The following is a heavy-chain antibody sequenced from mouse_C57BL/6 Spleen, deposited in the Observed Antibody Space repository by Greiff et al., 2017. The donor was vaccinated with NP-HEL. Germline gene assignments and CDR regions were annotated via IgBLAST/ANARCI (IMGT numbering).Heavy chain of an antibody. Sequence: EVNVVESEGGLVQPGSSMKLSCTASGFTFSDYYMAWVRQVPEKGLEWVANINYDGSSTYYLDSLKSRFIISRDNAKNILYLQMSSLKSEDTATYYCARESMVTNYYAMDYWGQGTSVTVSS. D-gene: IGHD2-2*01. CDR1: GFTFSDYY. CDR2: INYDGSST. V-gene: IGHV5-16*01. CDR3: ARESMVTNYYAMDY. J-gene: IGHJ4*01.